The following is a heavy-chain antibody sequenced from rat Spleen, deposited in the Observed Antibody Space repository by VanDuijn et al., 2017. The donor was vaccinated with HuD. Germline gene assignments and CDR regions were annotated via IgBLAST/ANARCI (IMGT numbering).Heavy chain of an antibody. D-gene: IGHD4-3*01. Sequence: EVQLVESGGGSVQPGRSLKLSCAASGFTFSSFPMAWVRQAPTKGLEWVATISYDGSSTYYRDSVKGRFTISRDNAQNTLYLQMSKLGSEDTAIYYCVREEVGVRDWGQGVMVTVSS. CDR1: GFTFSSFP. J-gene: IGHJ2*01. V-gene: IGHV5-7*01. CDR2: ISYDGSST. CDR3: VREEVGVRD.